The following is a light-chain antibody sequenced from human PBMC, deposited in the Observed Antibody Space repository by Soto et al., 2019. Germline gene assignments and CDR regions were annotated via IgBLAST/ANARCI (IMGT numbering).Light chain of an antibody. CDR1: QSISSY. J-gene: IGKJ5*01. CDR2: AAS. V-gene: IGKV1-39*01. Sequence: DIQMTQSPSSLSASVGDRVTITCRASQSISSYLNWYQQKPGKAPKLLIYAASSLQSGVPSRFSGRGSGTDFTLTIISLQPEDFATYYCQQSHSTLITFGQGTRLEIK. CDR3: QQSHSTLIT.